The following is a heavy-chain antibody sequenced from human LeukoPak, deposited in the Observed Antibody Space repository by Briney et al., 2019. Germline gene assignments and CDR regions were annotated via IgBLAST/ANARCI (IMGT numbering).Heavy chain of an antibody. CDR3: ARDLGDYYATSGIFDL. D-gene: IGHD3-22*01. J-gene: IGHJ4*02. CDR1: GFIFSSYP. V-gene: IGHV3-30*01. CDR2: ISYTGSDK. Sequence: PGKSLRLSCAASGFIFSSYPMHWVRQAPGKGLAWVSVISYTGSDKYFADSVKGRFTISRDNSKSTLYLQMNSLRTEDTAVYYCARDLGDYYATSGIFDLWGQGTLVTVSS.